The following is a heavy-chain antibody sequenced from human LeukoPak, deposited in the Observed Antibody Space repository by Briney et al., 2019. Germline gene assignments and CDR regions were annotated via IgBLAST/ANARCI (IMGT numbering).Heavy chain of an antibody. J-gene: IGHJ4*02. CDR1: GFTFSSYS. CDR3: ARDLGGTSS. V-gene: IGHV3-48*01. CDR2: ISSSSSTI. D-gene: IGHD2-2*01. Sequence: GGSLRLSCAASGFTFSSYSMNWVRQAPGKGLEWVSYISSSSSTIYYADSVEGRFTISRDNAKNSLYLQMNSLRAEDTAVYYCARDLGGTSSWGQGTLVTVSS.